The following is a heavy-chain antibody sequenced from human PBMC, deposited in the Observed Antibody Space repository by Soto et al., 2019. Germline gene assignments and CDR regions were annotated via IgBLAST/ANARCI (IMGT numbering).Heavy chain of an antibody. J-gene: IGHJ5*02. CDR1: GYTFIRNH. CDR3: AREGSSWYDN. Sequence: QVQLVQSGAEVKKPGASVKVSGKASGYTFIRNHMHWVRQAPGQGLEWMGIINPSGGSTDYAQKLQGRVTMTVDTSTTTVYMELNSLRSEDTAVYYCAREGSSWYDNWGQGTLVTVSS. CDR2: INPSGGST. D-gene: IGHD6-13*01. V-gene: IGHV1-46*04.